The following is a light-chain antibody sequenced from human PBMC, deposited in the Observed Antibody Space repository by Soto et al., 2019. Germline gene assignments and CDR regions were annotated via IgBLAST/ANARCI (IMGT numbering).Light chain of an antibody. J-gene: IGKJ4*01. CDR2: LGS. CDR1: QSLLHSSGRYY. V-gene: IGKV2-28*01. Sequence: DIVMTQSPLSLPVTPGEPASISCRSSQSLLHSSGRYYLDWYLQKPGQSPQLLIYLGSHRASGVPDRFSGSGSGTDFTLTISRVEAEDVGIYYCIQALQTTFTFGGGTRVEIK. CDR3: IQALQTTFT.